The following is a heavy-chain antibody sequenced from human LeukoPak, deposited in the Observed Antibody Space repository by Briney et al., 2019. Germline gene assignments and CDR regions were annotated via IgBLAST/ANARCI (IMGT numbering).Heavy chain of an antibody. J-gene: IGHJ4*02. D-gene: IGHD6-19*01. CDR2: IIPIFGTA. Sequence: ASVKVSCKASGGTFSSYAISWVRQAPGQGLEWMGGIIPIFGTANYAQKFQGRVTITTDESTSTAYMELSSLRSEDTAVYYCARVGVAVAAPFDYWGQGTLVTVSS. CDR1: GGTFSSYA. V-gene: IGHV1-69*05. CDR3: ARVGVAVAAPFDY.